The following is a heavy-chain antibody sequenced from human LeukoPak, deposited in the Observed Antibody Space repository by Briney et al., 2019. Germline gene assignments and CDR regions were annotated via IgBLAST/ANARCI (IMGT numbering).Heavy chain of an antibody. CDR1: GGSISSYY. Sequence: LSLTCTVSGGSISSYYWSWIRQPPGKGLEWVSYISSSGSTIYYADSVKGRFTISRDNAKNSLYLQMNSLRAEDTAVYYCARDLGDYGSYWGQGTLVTVSS. D-gene: IGHD3-10*01. J-gene: IGHJ4*02. V-gene: IGHV3-11*01. CDR2: ISSSGSTI. CDR3: ARDLGDYGSY.